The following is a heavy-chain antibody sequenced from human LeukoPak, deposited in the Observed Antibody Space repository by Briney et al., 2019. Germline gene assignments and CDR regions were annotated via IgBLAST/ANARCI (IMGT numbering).Heavy chain of an antibody. V-gene: IGHV4-34*01. J-gene: IGHJ5*02. D-gene: IGHD2-2*01. CDR1: GGSFSGYY. CDR3: ARVRVPAAKRNWFDP. Sequence: PSETLSLTCAVYGGSFSGYYWSWIRQPPGKGLEWIGEINHSGSTNYNPSLKSRVTISVDTSKNQFPLKLSSVTAADTAVYYCARVRVPAAKRNWFDPWGQGTLVTVSS. CDR2: INHSGST.